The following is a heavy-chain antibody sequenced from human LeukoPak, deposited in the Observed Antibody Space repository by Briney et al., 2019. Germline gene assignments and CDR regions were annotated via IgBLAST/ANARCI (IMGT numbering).Heavy chain of an antibody. CDR3: ARSYRGPSAFDI. CDR1: GFTFSNYW. CDR2: INQDGSEK. V-gene: IGHV3-7*01. J-gene: IGHJ3*02. D-gene: IGHD3-10*01. Sequence: GGSLRLSCAASGFTFSNYWLSWVRQAPGKGLEWVANINQDGSEKHYVDSVKGRFTISRDNAQNSLSLQINSLRAEDTAVYYCARSYRGPSAFDIWGQGTMVSVSS.